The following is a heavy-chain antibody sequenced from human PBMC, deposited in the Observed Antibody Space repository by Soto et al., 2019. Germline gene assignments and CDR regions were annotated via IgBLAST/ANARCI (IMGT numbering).Heavy chain of an antibody. D-gene: IGHD6-6*01. CDR3: ARTSYSSSPSRWWFDP. Sequence: GGSLRLSCAASGFAFSTYGMHWVRQAPGKGLEWVSVIWFDGNNKTYADSVKGRFTISRDNSKSTLYLQVNSLRAEDTAVYYCARTSYSSSPSRWWFDPWGQGTLVTVSS. J-gene: IGHJ5*02. CDR1: GFAFSTYG. CDR2: IWFDGNNK. V-gene: IGHV3-33*01.